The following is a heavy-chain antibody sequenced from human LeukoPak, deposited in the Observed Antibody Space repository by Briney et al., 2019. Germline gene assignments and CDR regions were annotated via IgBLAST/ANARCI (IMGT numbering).Heavy chain of an antibody. CDR3: AKESNWGSPPDY. D-gene: IGHD7-27*01. CDR2: ISSNGGST. Sequence: GGSLRLSCAVSGFTFSSYAMHWVRQAPGKGLEYVSVISSNGGSTYYANSVKGRFTISRDNSKNTLYLQMGSLRAEDMAVYYCAKESNWGSPPDYWGQGTLVTVSS. CDR1: GFTFSSYA. J-gene: IGHJ4*02. V-gene: IGHV3-64*01.